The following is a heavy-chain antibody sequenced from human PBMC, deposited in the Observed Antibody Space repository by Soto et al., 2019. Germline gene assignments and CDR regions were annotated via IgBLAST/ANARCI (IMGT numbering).Heavy chain of an antibody. CDR2: ISHDGGEK. J-gene: IGHJ5*02. CDR1: GFTFSNFW. V-gene: IGHV3-7*01. CDR3: TREALRQSGDP. Sequence: PGGSLSLSCAASGFTFSNFWMTWVRQTPGKGLECVASISHDGGEKFYVDSVKGRFTISRDNAKNSLSLQMNSLRAEDTAIYYCTREALRQSGDPWGQGTLVTVSS. D-gene: IGHD4-17*01.